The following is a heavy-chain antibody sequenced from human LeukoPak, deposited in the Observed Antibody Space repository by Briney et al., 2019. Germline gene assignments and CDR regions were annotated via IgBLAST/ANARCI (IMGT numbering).Heavy chain of an antibody. D-gene: IGHD2-21*02. CDR2: INRSGST. V-gene: IGHV4-34*01. CDR3: ARGGFYCGDDCYVDY. CDR1: GGSLSYYY. J-gene: IGHJ4*02. Sequence: KSSETLSLTCAVYGGSLSYYYWSWIRQPPEKGLERIGEINRSGSTNYNPSLKSRVSISVDTSKNQFSLKLSSVTAADTAVYYCARGGFYCGDDCYVDYWGQGTLVTVSS.